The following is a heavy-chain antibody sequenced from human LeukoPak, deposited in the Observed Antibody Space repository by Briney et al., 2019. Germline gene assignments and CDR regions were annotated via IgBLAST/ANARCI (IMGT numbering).Heavy chain of an antibody. CDR3: ARPPGDY. CDR1: GFTFSTYG. CDR2: IKQDGSEK. Sequence: GGSLRLSCAASGFTFSTYGMSWVRQAPGKGLEWVPNIKQDGSEKYYVDSVKGRFTISRDNAKNSLFLQMNSLRAEDTAVYYCARPPGDYWGQGTLVTVSS. J-gene: IGHJ4*02. D-gene: IGHD1-26*01. V-gene: IGHV3-7*01.